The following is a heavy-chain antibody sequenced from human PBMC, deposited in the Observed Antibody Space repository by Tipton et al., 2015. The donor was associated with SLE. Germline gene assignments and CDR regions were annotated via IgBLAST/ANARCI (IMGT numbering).Heavy chain of an antibody. CDR2: ISYTGNT. D-gene: IGHD2-2*01. CDR1: GASISTHY. Sequence: TLSLTCTVSGASISTHYWSWIRQPPGKGLEWIGYISYTGNTNFNPSLKSRVTMSVATSKNQFSLRLTSVTAADTAVYFCARYYCTTTRCYYFDYWGRGTLVTVSP. V-gene: IGHV4-59*11. J-gene: IGHJ4*02. CDR3: ARYYCTTTRCYYFDY.